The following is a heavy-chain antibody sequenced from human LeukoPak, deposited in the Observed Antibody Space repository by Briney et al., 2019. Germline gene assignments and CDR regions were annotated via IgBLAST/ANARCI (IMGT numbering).Heavy chain of an antibody. V-gene: IGHV4-39*01. CDR1: GGSVSSSTYY. D-gene: IGHD3-9*01. Sequence: SETLSLTCAVSGGSVSSSTYYWGWIRQPPGKGLEWIGNFYYTGSSYYNPSLKSRVAMSVDTSKNQFSLKMNSVTAADTAVYYCARLSKGRYFDYIFDFWGQGTLLTVSS. J-gene: IGHJ4*02. CDR3: ARLSKGRYFDYIFDF. CDR2: FYYTGSS.